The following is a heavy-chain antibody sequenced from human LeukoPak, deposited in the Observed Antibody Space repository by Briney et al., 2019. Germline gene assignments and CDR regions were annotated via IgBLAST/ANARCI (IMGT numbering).Heavy chain of an antibody. CDR3: APRCRDASNDIHYK. Sequence: PGGSLRLSCAAAGFTFSRYGMHWVRQAPGKGLEWVAVVSNDGRNEYYPDSVRGRFTISRDNSKNTLYLQMNSLRAEDTAVYYCAPRCRDASNDIHYKWGQGTLVTVSS. J-gene: IGHJ4*02. CDR2: VSNDGRNE. V-gene: IGHV3-30*03. D-gene: IGHD5-24*01. CDR1: GFTFSRYG.